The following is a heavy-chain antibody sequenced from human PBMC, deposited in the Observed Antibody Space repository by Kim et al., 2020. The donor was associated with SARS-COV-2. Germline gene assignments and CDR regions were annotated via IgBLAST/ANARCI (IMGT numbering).Heavy chain of an antibody. Sequence: GGSLRLSCAASGFTVSSNYMSWVRQAPGKGLEWVSVIYSGSSTYYADSVKGRFTISRDNSKNTLYLQMNSLRAEDTAVFYCPRGIHMVRGAVFDYWGQGT. CDR2: IYSGSST. CDR1: GFTVSSNY. CDR3: PRGIHMVRGAVFDY. J-gene: IGHJ4*02. V-gene: IGHV3-53*01. D-gene: IGHD3-10*01.